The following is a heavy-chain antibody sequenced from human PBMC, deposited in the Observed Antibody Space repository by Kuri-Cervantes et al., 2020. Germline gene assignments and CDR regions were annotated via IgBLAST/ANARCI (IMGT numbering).Heavy chain of an antibody. CDR3: ARMDTAMVHAFDI. CDR2: IKSKNDGGTT. J-gene: IGHJ3*02. Sequence: GESLKISCVASGFIFNNAWMSWVRQAPGKGLEWVGRIKSKNDGGTTEYAASVKGRFTISRDDSKSIAYLQMNSLKTEDTAVYYCARMDTAMVHAFDIWGQGTMVTVSS. D-gene: IGHD5-18*01. CDR1: GFIFNNAW. V-gene: IGHV3-15*01.